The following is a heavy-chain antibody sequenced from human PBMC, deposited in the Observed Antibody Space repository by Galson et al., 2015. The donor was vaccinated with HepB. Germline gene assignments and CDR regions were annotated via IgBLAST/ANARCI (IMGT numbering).Heavy chain of an antibody. D-gene: IGHD2-15*01. CDR2: IKSKTDGGTT. CDR1: GFTFSNAW. V-gene: IGHV3-15*01. J-gene: IGHJ5*02. CDR3: TTVGYCSGGSCYSGEAYNWFDP. Sequence: LRLSCAASGFTFSNAWMSWVRQAPGKGLEWVGRIKSKTDGGTTDYAAPVKGRFTISRDDSKNTLYLQMNSLKTEDTAVYYCTTVGYCSGGSCYSGEAYNWFDPWGQGTLVTVSS.